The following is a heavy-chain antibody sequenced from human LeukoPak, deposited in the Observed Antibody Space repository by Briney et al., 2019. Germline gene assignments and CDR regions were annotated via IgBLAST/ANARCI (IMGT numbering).Heavy chain of an antibody. J-gene: IGHJ6*02. CDR3: ARDVGSTSSYYYYHGMDV. V-gene: IGHV3-7*01. CDR1: GFTFSRYW. Sequence: GGSLRLSCVASGFTFSRYWMSWVRQAPGKGLEWVANIKQDGSEKYYVDSVKGRFTISRDNAKNSLYLQMNSLRAEDTAVYYCARDVGSTSSYYYYHGMDVWGQGTTVTVSS. D-gene: IGHD2-2*01. CDR2: IKQDGSEK.